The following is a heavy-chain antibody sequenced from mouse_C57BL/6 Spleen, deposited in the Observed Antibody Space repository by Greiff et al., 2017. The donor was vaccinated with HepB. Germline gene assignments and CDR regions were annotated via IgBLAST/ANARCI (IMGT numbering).Heavy chain of an antibody. J-gene: IGHJ4*01. CDR1: GYTFTSYW. CDR2: IDPNSGGT. V-gene: IGHV1-72*01. D-gene: IGHD2-5*01. CDR3: ARRGSNSYYAMDY. Sequence: QQSCKASGYTFTSYWMHWVKQRPGRGLEWIGRIDPNSGGTKYNEKFKSKATLTVDKPSSTAYMQLSSLTSEDSAVYYCARRGSNSYYAMDYWGQGTSVTVSS.